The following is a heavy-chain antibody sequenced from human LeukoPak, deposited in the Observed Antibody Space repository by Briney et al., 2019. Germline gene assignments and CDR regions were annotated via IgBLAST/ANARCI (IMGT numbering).Heavy chain of an antibody. D-gene: IGHD2-2*01. J-gene: IGHJ6*02. CDR1: GGSISSYY. Sequence: SETLSLTCTVSGGSISSYYWSWIRQPPGKGLEWIGYIYYSGSTNYNPSLKSRVTIPVDTSKNQFSLKLSSVTAADTAVYYCARLRMTTSLYYYYYYGMDVWGQGTTVTVSS. V-gene: IGHV4-59*08. CDR2: IYYSGST. CDR3: ARLRMTTSLYYYYYYGMDV.